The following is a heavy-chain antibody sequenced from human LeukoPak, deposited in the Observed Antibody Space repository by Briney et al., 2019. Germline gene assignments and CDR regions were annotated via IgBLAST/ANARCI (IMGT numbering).Heavy chain of an antibody. D-gene: IGHD3-22*01. CDR1: GFTFTSYA. J-gene: IGHJ4*02. Sequence: PGGSLRLSCAASGFTFTSYAMSWVRQAPGEGLEWVSAINGNAGSTYYSDSVKGRFTISRDNSKNTLYLQMNSLRAEDTAVYYCAKHLVGSSGCYFFDYWGRGTLVTVSS. V-gene: IGHV3-23*01. CDR2: INGNAGST. CDR3: AKHLVGSSGCYFFDY.